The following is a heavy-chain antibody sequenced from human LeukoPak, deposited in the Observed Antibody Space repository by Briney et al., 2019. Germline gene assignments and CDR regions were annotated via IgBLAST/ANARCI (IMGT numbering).Heavy chain of an antibody. CDR1: GYTFTGYY. Sequence: VASVKVSCKASGYTFTGYYMHWVRQAPGQGLEWMGWINPNSGGTNYAQKFQGRVTMTRDTSISTAYMELSRLRSDDTAVYYCARLAGYYDFWSGYYTYYYYYMDVWGKGTTVTVSS. CDR3: ARLAGYYDFWSGYYTYYYYYMDV. V-gene: IGHV1-2*02. CDR2: INPNSGGT. J-gene: IGHJ6*03. D-gene: IGHD3-3*01.